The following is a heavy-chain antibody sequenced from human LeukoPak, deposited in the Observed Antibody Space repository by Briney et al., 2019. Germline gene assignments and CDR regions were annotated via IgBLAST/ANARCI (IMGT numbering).Heavy chain of an antibody. D-gene: IGHD2-2*01. J-gene: IGHJ4*02. V-gene: IGHV3-64*01. Sequence: GGSLRLSCAASGFTFSSYAMHWVRQAPGKGLEYVSAISSNGGSTYYANSVKGRFTISRDNSKNTLYLQMGSLRAEDMAVYYCAREGLYCSSSNCHLDYWGQGTLVTVSS. CDR2: ISSNGGST. CDR1: GFTFSSYA. CDR3: AREGLYCSSSNCHLDY.